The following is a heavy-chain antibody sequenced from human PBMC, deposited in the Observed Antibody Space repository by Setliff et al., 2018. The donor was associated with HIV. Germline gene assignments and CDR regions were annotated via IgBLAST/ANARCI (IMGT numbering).Heavy chain of an antibody. CDR1: GFTFSDYG. J-gene: IGHJ4*02. Sequence: PGGSLRLSCAASGFTFSDYGMHWVRQAPGKGLGWVAFTWYDGSDKFYADSVKGRFTISRDNSKNTLHLQMNSLTAEDTAVYYCAGSRGYFVKAEWGQGTLVTVSS. D-gene: IGHD3-22*01. CDR2: TWYDGSDK. CDR3: AGSRGYFVKAE. V-gene: IGHV3-30*02.